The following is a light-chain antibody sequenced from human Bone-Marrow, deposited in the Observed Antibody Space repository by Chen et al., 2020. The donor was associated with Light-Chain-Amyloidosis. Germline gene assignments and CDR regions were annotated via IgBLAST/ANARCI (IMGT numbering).Light chain of an antibody. V-gene: IGLV2-14*01. J-gene: IGLJ3*02. CDR1: SSDVGGYNY. CDR3: SSYTSSSGWV. Sequence: QSALTQPASVSGSPGQPITISCTGTSSDVGGYNYVSWYQQHPGKAPKLMIYEVSNRPSGVSNRFSGSKSGNTASLTISGLQAEDEADYYCSSYTSSSGWVFGGGTKLTVL. CDR2: EVS.